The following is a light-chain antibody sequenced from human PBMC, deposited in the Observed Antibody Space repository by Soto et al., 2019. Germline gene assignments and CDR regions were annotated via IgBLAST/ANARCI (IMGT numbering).Light chain of an antibody. CDR2: KAS. CDR3: QHYNSYSGA. J-gene: IGKJ1*01. Sequence: DIQMTQSPSTLSGSVGDRFTITCRAIQTISSWLAWYQQKPGKAPKLLIYKASTLKSGVPSRFSGSGSGTEFTLTISSLQPDDFATYYCQHYNSYSGAFGQGTKVDI. V-gene: IGKV1-5*03. CDR1: QTISSW.